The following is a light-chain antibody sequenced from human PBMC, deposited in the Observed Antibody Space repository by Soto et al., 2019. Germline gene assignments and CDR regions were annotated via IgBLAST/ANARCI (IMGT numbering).Light chain of an antibody. CDR3: QQTYNTPWT. Sequence: DIQMTQSPSSLSASVGDRVTITCRASQSISTYLNWSQQRPGKAPKLLIYSASSLQSGVPSRFSGSGSGTEFTLTISSLQPEDFATYYCQQTYNTPWTFGQGTKVEIK. J-gene: IGKJ1*01. CDR2: SAS. V-gene: IGKV1-39*01. CDR1: QSISTY.